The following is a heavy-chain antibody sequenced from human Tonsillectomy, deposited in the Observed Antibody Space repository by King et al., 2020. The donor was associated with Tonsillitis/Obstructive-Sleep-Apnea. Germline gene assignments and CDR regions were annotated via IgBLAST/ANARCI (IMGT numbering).Heavy chain of an antibody. CDR3: ARDMVLEAGGDAFDI. V-gene: IGHV4-59*01. Sequence: QLQESGPGLVKPSETLSLTCTVSGGSISSYSWSWIRQPPGKELEWIGYIYSSGSTNYNPSLKSRVTISVDTSKNQFSLKLSSVTAADTAVYYCARDMVLEAGGDAFDIWGQGTMVTVSS. J-gene: IGHJ3*02. CDR2: IYSSGST. CDR1: GGSISSYS. D-gene: IGHD2-8*01.